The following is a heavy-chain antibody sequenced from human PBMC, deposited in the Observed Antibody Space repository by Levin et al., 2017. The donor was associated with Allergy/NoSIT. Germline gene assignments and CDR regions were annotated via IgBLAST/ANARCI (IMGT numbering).Heavy chain of an antibody. J-gene: IGHJ6*03. CDR3: ARRGTRDYYYYMDV. CDR2: IYPGDSDT. CDR1: GYSFTSYW. Sequence: HGESLRLSCQGSGYSFTSYWIGWVRQMPGKGLEWMGIIYPGDSDTRYSPSFQGQVSISADKSISTAYLQWSSLKASDTAIYYCARRGTRDYYYYMDVWGKGTTVTVSS. V-gene: IGHV5-51*01. D-gene: IGHD1-1*01.